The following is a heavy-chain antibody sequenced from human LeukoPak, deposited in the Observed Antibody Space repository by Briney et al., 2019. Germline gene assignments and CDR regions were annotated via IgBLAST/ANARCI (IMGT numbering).Heavy chain of an antibody. CDR2: IYYSGST. CDR1: GGSISSSSYY. Sequence: PSETLSLTCTVSGGSISSSSYYWGWIRQPPGKGLEWIGSIYYSGSTYYNPSLKSRVTISVDTSKNQFSLKLSSVTAADTAVYYCARQSVVVIEYYFDYWGQGTLVTVSS. CDR3: ARQSVVVIEYYFDY. D-gene: IGHD2-21*01. V-gene: IGHV4-39*01. J-gene: IGHJ4*02.